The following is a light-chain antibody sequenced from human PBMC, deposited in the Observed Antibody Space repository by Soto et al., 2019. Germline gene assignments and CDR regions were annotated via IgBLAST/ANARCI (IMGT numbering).Light chain of an antibody. CDR1: QSISSY. J-gene: IGKJ3*01. Sequence: DIQMTQSPSSLSASVGDRVTITCRASQSISSYLSWYQQKPGKAPRLLIYAASSLQSGVPSRFSGSGSETDFTLTISSLQPEDFAVYYCQQSYFTTGGGFTFGPGTKVDL. V-gene: IGKV1-39*01. CDR2: AAS. CDR3: QQSYFTTGGGFT.